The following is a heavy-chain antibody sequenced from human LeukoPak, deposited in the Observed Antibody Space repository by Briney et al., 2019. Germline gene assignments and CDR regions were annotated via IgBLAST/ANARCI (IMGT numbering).Heavy chain of an antibody. CDR1: GFTFSSYS. D-gene: IGHD6-19*01. CDR2: ISSSSSYI. V-gene: IGHV3-21*01. J-gene: IGHJ4*02. CDR3: ARAGYSSSFDFDY. Sequence: GGSLRLSCAASGFTFSSYSMNWVRQAPGKGLEWVSSISSSSSYIYYADSVKGRFTISRDNAKNSLYLQMNSLRAEDTAVYYCARAGYSSSFDFDYWGQGTLVTVSS.